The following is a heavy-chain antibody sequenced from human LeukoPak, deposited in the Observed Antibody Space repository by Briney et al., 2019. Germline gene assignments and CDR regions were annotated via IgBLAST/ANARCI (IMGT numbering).Heavy chain of an antibody. V-gene: IGHV4-39*07. CDR1: GGSISSGSYY. CDR2: VYYNGNT. J-gene: IGHJ5*02. D-gene: IGHD6-6*01. CDR3: ARVGWGDAAAHPNCLDP. Sequence: PSETLSLTCTVSGGSISSGSYYWGWIRQPPGTGLEWIANVYYNGNTAYNPSLRSRVTISIDTSKSQFSLRLNSVTAADTAVYYCARVGWGDAAAHPNCLDPWGQGTLVTVSS.